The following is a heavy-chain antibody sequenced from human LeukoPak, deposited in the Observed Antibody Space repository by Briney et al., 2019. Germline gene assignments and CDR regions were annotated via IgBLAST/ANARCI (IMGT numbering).Heavy chain of an antibody. D-gene: IGHD5-12*01. CDR3: AKGGGYIVATLVDY. CDR1: GFTFSSYA. CDR2: ISGSGGST. V-gene: IGHV3-23*01. J-gene: IGHJ4*02. Sequence: AGGSLRLSCAASGFTFSSYAMSWVRQAPGKGLEWVSVISGSGGSTYYADSVQGRFTISRDNSKNTLYLQMNSLRAEDTAVYYCAKGGGYIVATLVDYWGQGTLVTVSS.